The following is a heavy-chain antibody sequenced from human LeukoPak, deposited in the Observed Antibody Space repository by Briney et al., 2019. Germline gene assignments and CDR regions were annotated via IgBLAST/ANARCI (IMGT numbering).Heavy chain of an antibody. J-gene: IGHJ5*02. D-gene: IGHD1-1*01. CDR1: GYTFTGYY. V-gene: IGHV1-2*02. Sequence: ASVKVSCKASGYTFTGYYMHWVRQAPGQGLEWMGWINPNSGGTNYAQKFQGRVTMTRDTSISTAYMELSRLRSDDTAVYYCARARTGTTGFDPWGQGTLVTVSS. CDR2: INPNSGGT. CDR3: ARARTGTTGFDP.